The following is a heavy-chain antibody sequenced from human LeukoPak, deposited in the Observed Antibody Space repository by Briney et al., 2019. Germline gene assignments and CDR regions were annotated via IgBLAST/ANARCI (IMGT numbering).Heavy chain of an antibody. D-gene: IGHD5-24*01. J-gene: IGHJ4*02. CDR1: GYTFTSYD. Sequence: ASVKVSCKASGYTFTSYDINWVRQATGQGLEWMGWMNPNSGNTGYAQKFQGRVTMTRNTSISTAYMELSSLRSEDTAVYYCARRDGYSDAIDYWGQGTLVTVSS. V-gene: IGHV1-8*01. CDR2: MNPNSGNT. CDR3: ARRDGYSDAIDY.